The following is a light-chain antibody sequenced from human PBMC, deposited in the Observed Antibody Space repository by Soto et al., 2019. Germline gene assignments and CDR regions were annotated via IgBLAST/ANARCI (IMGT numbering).Light chain of an antibody. V-gene: IGKV1-6*01. Sequence: GDRVIITCRTSQGIRVDVGWLKQRPGHATHLLIYAASTLHTGVPSTFTGSGSGTDFTLTINDLQPEDVATYFCRQDYDFPYTFGQGTKLEI. CDR1: QGIRVD. CDR3: RQDYDFPYT. CDR2: AAS. J-gene: IGKJ2*01.